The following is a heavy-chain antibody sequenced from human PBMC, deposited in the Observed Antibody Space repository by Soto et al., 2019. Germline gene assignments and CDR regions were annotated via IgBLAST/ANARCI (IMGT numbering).Heavy chain of an antibody. CDR1: GFIFSSYT. V-gene: IGHV3-30-3*01. Sequence: SGGSLRLSCAASGFIFSSYTMHWVRQAPGKGLEWVGVITYDGSNQYYADSVKGRFTISRDNSRNMLFLQMNSLRPDDTAVYYCARAPSGSYPEVDHWGQGTRVTVSS. CDR3: ARAPSGSYPEVDH. J-gene: IGHJ4*02. CDR2: ITYDGSNQ. D-gene: IGHD1-26*01.